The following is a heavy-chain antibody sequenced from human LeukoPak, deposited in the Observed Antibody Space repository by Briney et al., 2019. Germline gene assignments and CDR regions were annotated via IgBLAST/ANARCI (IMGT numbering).Heavy chain of an antibody. J-gene: IGHJ4*02. CDR1: GGSISSYY. V-gene: IGHV4-59*01. CDR3: ARVGTYGSGSYLSWLDY. CDR2: IYYSGST. Sequence: PSETLSLTCTVSGGSISSYYWSWIRQPPGKGLEWIGYIYYSGSTNYNPSLKSRVTISVDTSKNQFSLKLSSLTAADTAVYYCARVGTYGSGSYLSWLDYWGQGTLVTVSS. D-gene: IGHD3-10*01.